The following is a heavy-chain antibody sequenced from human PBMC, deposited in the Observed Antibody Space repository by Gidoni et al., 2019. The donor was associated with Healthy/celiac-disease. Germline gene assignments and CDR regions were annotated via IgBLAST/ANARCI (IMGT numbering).Heavy chain of an antibody. D-gene: IGHD5-12*01. CDR1: GFTFSSYG. CDR3: AKEHSGYDRSPFDY. Sequence: QVQLVESGGGVVQPGRALRLSCAASGFTFSSYGMHWVRQAPGKGLGWVAVISYDGSNKYYADSVKGRFTISRDNSKNTLYLQMNSLSAEDTAVYYCAKEHSGYDRSPFDYWGQGTLVTVSS. CDR2: ISYDGSNK. J-gene: IGHJ4*02. V-gene: IGHV3-30*18.